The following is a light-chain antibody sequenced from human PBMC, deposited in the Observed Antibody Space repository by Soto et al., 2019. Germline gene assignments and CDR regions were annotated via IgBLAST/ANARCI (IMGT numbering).Light chain of an antibody. CDR2: AAS. Sequence: EIVMTQSPATLSVSPGERATLSCRASQSVSSNLAWYQQKPGQAPRLLIHAASTTATGVPARFSGSGSGTEFTLTISSLQSEDFALYYCQQYNNWPFTFGPGTKVDIE. CDR3: QQYNNWPFT. J-gene: IGKJ3*01. CDR1: QSVSSN. V-gene: IGKV3-15*01.